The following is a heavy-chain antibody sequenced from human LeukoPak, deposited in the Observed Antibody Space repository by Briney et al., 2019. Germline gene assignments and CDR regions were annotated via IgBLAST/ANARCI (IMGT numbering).Heavy chain of an antibody. CDR2: IKQDGSEK. V-gene: IGHV3-7*01. CDR1: GFTFSNYW. D-gene: IGHD3-10*01. Sequence: GGSLRLSCAASGFTFSNYWMSWVRQAPGKGLEWVANIKQDGSEKYYVDSVKGRFTISRDNAKNSLYLQMNSLRAEDTAVYYCARESYGSGFLYYYYGMDVWGQGTTVTVSS. J-gene: IGHJ6*02. CDR3: ARESYGSGFLYYYYGMDV.